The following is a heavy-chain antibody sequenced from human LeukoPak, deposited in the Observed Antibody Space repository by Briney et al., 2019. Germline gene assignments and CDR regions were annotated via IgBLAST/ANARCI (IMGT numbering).Heavy chain of an antibody. CDR1: GYTFTSYG. D-gene: IGHD6-13*01. CDR2: ISAYNGNT. Sequence: ASVKVSCKASGYTFTSYGIICVRQAPGQGLEWMGWISAYNGNTNYAQKLQGRVTMTTDTSTSTAYMALRSLRSDDTAVYSCARDRVRSRWYFDYWGQGTLVTVSS. J-gene: IGHJ4*02. V-gene: IGHV1-18*01. CDR3: ARDRVRSRWYFDY.